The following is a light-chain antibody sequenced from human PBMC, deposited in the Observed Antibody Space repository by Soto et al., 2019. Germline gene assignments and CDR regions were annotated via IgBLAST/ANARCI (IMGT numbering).Light chain of an antibody. Sequence: MTQAPATVSVSPGEGATLSCRASQTVNNNVAWYQLKDGQVPRLLIYGASTRATDIPARFSGSGSGTESTLTISSLQSEDFAEYHCQQYNNWPQTFGQGTKVDIK. V-gene: IGKV3-15*01. CDR3: QQYNNWPQT. CDR2: GAS. J-gene: IGKJ1*01. CDR1: QTVNNN.